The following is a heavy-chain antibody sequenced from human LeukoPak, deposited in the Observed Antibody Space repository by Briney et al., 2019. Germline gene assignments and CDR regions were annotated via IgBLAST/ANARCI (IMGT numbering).Heavy chain of an antibody. CDR1: GFTFSSYA. CDR3: ARDKGGYPDY. V-gene: IGHV3-23*01. Sequence: GGSLRLSCAASGFTFSSYAMSWVRQAPGKGLEWVSAISGSGGSTYYADSVKGRFTISRENAKNSLYLQMNSLRDEDTAVYYCARDKGGYPDYWGQGTLVTVSS. D-gene: IGHD3-22*01. J-gene: IGHJ4*02. CDR2: ISGSGGST.